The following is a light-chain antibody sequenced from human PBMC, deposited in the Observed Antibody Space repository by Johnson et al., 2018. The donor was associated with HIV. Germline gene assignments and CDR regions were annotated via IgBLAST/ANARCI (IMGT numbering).Light chain of an antibody. CDR1: TSNIGNNY. CDR2: ENN. V-gene: IGLV1-51*02. CDR3: GTWDGSLIVYV. Sequence: QSALTQPPSVSAAPGQKVTISCSGSTSNIGNNYVSWYQQLPGTAPKLLIYENNKRPSGIPDRFSGSKSGTSATLGITGLQTGDEADYYCGTWDGSLIVYVFGTGTKFTVL. J-gene: IGLJ1*01.